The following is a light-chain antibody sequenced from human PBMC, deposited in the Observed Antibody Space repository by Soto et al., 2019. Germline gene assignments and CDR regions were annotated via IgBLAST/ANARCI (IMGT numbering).Light chain of an antibody. J-gene: IGKJ1*01. CDR1: QSVSSSY. CDR2: GAS. V-gene: IGKV3-20*01. CDR3: QQYGSSPVT. Sequence: EIVLSHSPGTLSFSPGERATLSCRASQSVSSSYLAWYQQKPDQAPRLLIYGASSRATGIPDRFSGSGSGTDFTLTISRLEPEDLAVYYCQQYGSSPVTFGQGTKVDIK.